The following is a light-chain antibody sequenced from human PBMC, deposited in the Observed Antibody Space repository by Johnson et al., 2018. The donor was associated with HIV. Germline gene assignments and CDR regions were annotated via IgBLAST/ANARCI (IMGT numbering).Light chain of an antibody. CDR1: SYNIGNNL. CDR2: END. V-gene: IGLV1-51*02. J-gene: IGLJ1*01. Sequence: QAVLTQPPSVSAAPGQRVTISCSGSSYNIGNNLVSWYQQLPGSATTLLIYENDKRPSGIPDRFSGSKSGTSATLGITGLQTGAEADYYCGTWDSSLSAPRYVFGTGTKVTVL. CDR3: GTWDSSLSAPRYV.